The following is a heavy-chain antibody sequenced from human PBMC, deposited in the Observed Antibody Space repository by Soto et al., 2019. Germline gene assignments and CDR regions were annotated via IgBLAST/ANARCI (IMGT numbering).Heavy chain of an antibody. V-gene: IGHV3-7*05. CDR2: INRDGSKK. CDR3: ARDVSPGSSSLYLDAFDI. D-gene: IGHD6-13*01. CDR1: GFTLSAYW. Sequence: EVQLDESGGDLVQPGGSLRLSCAASGFTLSAYWMTWVRQAPGKGLEWVANINRDGSKKSYLDSVRGRFTISRDNVGNSLYLQMTTLRADDTALYYCARDVSPGSSSLYLDAFDIWGQGTMVTVSS. J-gene: IGHJ3*02.